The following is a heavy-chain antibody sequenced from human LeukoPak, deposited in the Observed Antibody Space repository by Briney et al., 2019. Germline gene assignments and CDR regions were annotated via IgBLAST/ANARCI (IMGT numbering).Heavy chain of an antibody. J-gene: IGHJ3*02. CDR1: GYTFTSYG. Sequence: ASVKVSCKASGYTFTSYGISWVRQAPGQGLEWMGWISAYNGNTNYAQKLQGRVTMTTDTSTSTAYMELRSLRSDDTAVYYCARGRGDDYGGNWNAFDIWGQGTMVTVSP. D-gene: IGHD4-23*01. CDR2: ISAYNGNT. V-gene: IGHV1-18*01. CDR3: ARGRGDDYGGNWNAFDI.